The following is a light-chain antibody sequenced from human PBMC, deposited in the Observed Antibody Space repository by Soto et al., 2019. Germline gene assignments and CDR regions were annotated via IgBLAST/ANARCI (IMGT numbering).Light chain of an antibody. V-gene: IGKV3-20*01. J-gene: IGKJ1*01. CDR2: GAS. CDR1: QSVSSNY. CDR3: QQYGSSPWT. Sequence: EIVLTQSLGILSLSPGERATLSCRASQSVSSNYLAWYQQKPGQAPRPLIYGASSRATGIPDRFSGSGAGADFTLTISRLESEDFAVYYCQQYGSSPWTFGQGTKVDIK.